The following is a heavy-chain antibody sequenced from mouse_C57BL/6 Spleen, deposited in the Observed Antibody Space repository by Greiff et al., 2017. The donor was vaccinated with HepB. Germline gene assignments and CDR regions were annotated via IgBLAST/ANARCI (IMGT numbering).Heavy chain of an antibody. CDR3: ARSGLPPFAY. D-gene: IGHD3-1*01. CDR1: GYTFTDYY. J-gene: IGHJ3*01. V-gene: IGHV1-26*01. Sequence: EVQLQQSGPELVKPGASVKISCKASGYTFTDYYMNWVKQSHGKSLEWIGDINPNNGGTSYNQKFKGKATLTVDKSSSTAYMELRSLTSEDSAVYYCARSGLPPFAYWGQGTLVTVSA. CDR2: INPNNGGT.